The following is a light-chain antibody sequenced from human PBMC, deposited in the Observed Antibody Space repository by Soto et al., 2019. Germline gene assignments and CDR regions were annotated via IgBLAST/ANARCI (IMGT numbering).Light chain of an antibody. CDR1: SSDVGGYNY. V-gene: IGLV2-8*01. J-gene: IGLJ3*02. CDR3: SSYAGSNNWV. CDR2: EVN. Sequence: QSVLTQPPSASGSLGPSVTISCTGTSSDVGGYNYVSWYQQHPGKAPQVMIYEVNKRPSGVPDRFSGSKSGNTASLTVSGLQAEDEADYYCSSYAGSNNWVFGGGTKLTVL.